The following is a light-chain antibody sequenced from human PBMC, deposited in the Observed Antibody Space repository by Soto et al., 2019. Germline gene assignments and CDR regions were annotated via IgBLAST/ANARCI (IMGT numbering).Light chain of an antibody. J-gene: IGLJ2*01. V-gene: IGLV2-23*03. CDR1: SNDVGSYNL. CDR2: EGS. CDR3: CSYAGSSTFV. Sequence: QSALTQPASVSGSPGQSITISCTGTSNDVGSYNLVSWYQQHPGKAPKLMIYEGSKRPSGVSNRFSGSKSDNTASLTISGLQADDDADYYCCSYAGSSTFVFGGGTKLTVL.